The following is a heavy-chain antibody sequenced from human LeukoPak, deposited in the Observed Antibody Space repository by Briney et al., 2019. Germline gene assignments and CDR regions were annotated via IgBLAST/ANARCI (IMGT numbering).Heavy chain of an antibody. D-gene: IGHD5-12*01. V-gene: IGHV3-30*18. CDR2: ISYDGRNK. CDR1: GFTFSSYG. CDR3: AKGYSGYDYAFDY. Sequence: GGSLRLSCAASGFTFSSYGMHWVRQAPGKGLEWVALISYDGRNKYFADSVKGRFTISRDNSKNTVYLQMNSLRAEDTAVYYCAKGYSGYDYAFDYWGQGTLVTVSS. J-gene: IGHJ4*02.